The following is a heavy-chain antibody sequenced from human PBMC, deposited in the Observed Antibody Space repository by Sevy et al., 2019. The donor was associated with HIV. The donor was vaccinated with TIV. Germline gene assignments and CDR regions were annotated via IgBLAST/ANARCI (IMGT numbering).Heavy chain of an antibody. D-gene: IGHD3-10*01. Sequence: ASVKVSCKASGYMFTGYYIHWARQAPGRGLEWMGWIIPSSGDTNYGQRFLGRVTMTRDTSINIAYMELNSLTSDDTAVYYCTRSVYGSGTYLNDYWGQGTLVTVSS. CDR1: GYMFTGYY. J-gene: IGHJ4*02. CDR3: TRSVYGSGTYLNDY. V-gene: IGHV1-2*02. CDR2: IIPSSGDT.